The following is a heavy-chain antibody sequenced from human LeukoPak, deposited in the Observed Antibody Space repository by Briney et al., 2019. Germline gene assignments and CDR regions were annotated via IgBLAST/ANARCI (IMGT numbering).Heavy chain of an antibody. CDR2: ITSSSSYK. CDR1: GFTFSSYG. Sequence: KSGGSLRLSCAASGFTFSSYGMNWVRQAPGKGLEWISSITSSSSYKFYADSVKGRFTISRDNAKNSLYLQMNSLRAEDTAVYYCARDPYSGAYYEGYYYYYMDVWGKGTTVTVSS. J-gene: IGHJ6*03. V-gene: IGHV3-21*01. CDR3: ARDPYSGAYYEGYYYYYMDV. D-gene: IGHD1-26*01.